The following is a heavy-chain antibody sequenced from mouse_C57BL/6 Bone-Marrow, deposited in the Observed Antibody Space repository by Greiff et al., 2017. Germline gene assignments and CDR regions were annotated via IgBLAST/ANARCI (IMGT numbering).Heavy chain of an antibody. Sequence: QVQLQQPGAELVRPGSSVKLSCTASGYTFTSYWLDWVKQRPGQGLEWIGNIYPSDSETHYTQKFKDKDTLTVDKSSSTTYIPLSSLTSKDGAVYDWARDGTGYFDVWGTGTTRTVSS. V-gene: IGHV1-61*01. D-gene: IGHD3-3*01. J-gene: IGHJ1*03. CDR1: GYTFTSYW. CDR2: IYPSDSET. CDR3: ARDGTGYFDV.